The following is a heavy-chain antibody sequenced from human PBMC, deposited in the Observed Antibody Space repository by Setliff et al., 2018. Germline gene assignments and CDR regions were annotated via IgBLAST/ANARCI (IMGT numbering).Heavy chain of an antibody. D-gene: IGHD3-9*01. V-gene: IGHV4-61*02. J-gene: IGHJ4*02. CDR3: AGTPARGTTWLSPFDF. CDR2: IQMTGNT. CDR1: GGSFGSGTYH. Sequence: PSETLSLTCTVSGGSFGSGTYHWSWIRQPAGKVLEWIGLIQMTGNTNYNPSLQSRTTISIDTSKNQFSLKMTSVTAADTALYYCAGTPARGTTWLSPFDFWGQGILVTVS.